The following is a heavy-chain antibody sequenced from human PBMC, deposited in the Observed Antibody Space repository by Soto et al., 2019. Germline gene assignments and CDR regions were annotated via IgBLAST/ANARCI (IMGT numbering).Heavy chain of an antibody. J-gene: IGHJ4*02. CDR1: GYSFTSYW. V-gene: IGHV5-10-1*01. CDR2: IDPSDSYT. CDR3: AKLQPAAKDSNRNFDY. D-gene: IGHD3-22*01. Sequence: PGESLKISCKGSGYSFTSYWISWVRQMPGKGLEWMGRIDPSDSYTNYSPSFQGHVTISADKSISTAYLQWSSLKASDTAMYYCAKLQPAAKDSNRNFDYWGQGTLVTVSS.